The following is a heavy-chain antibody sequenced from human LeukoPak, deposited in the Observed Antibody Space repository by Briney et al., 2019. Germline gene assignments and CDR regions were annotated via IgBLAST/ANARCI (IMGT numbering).Heavy chain of an antibody. CDR3: AKGDPTFLFWYFDL. V-gene: IGHV4-39*07. J-gene: IGHJ2*01. CDR1: GGSISSYY. CDR2: IYHSGST. D-gene: IGHD3-16*01. Sequence: PSETLSLTCTVSGGSISSYYWGWIRRPPGKGLEWIGSIYHSGSTYYNPSLKSRVTISVDTSKNQFSLKLSSVTAADTAIYYCAKGDPTFLFWYFDLWGRGTLVTVSS.